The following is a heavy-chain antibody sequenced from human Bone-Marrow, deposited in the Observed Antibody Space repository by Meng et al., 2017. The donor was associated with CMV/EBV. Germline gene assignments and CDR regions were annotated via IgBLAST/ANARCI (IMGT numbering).Heavy chain of an antibody. D-gene: IGHD6-13*01. Sequence: ASVKVSCKASGYTFTGYYMHWVRQAPGQGLEWMGWINPNSGGTNYAQKFQGRVTMTRDTSISTAYMELSRLRSDDTAVYYFTRLPGIAGSFTYYWGQGTLVTVSS. J-gene: IGHJ4*02. CDR1: GYTFTGYY. V-gene: IGHV1-2*02. CDR3: TRLPGIAGSFTYY. CDR2: INPNSGGT.